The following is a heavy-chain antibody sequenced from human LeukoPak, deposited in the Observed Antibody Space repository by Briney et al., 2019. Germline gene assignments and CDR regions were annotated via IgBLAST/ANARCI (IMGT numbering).Heavy chain of an antibody. J-gene: IGHJ4*02. CDR2: ISSSSSTI. D-gene: IGHD4-17*01. CDR3: AREDGDYEYYFDY. Sequence: GGSLRLSCAASGFTFSSYSMNWVRQAPGKGLEWVSYISSSSSTIYYADSVKGRFTISRDNAKNSLYLQMNSLRAEDTALYYCAREDGDYEYYFDYWGQGTLVTVSS. CDR1: GFTFSSYS. V-gene: IGHV3-48*01.